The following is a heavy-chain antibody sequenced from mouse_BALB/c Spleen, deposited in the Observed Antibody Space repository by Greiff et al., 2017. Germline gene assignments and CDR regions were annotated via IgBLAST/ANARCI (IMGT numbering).Heavy chain of an antibody. CDR1: GYTFTSYT. V-gene: IGHV1-4*01. CDR3: AITTVVAYYFDY. CDR2: INPSSGYT. J-gene: IGHJ2*01. D-gene: IGHD1-1*01. Sequence: QVQLQQSGAELARPGASVKMSCKASGYTFTSYTMHWVKQRPGQGLEWIGYINPSSGYTNYNQKFKDKATLTADKSSSTAYMQLSSLTSEDSAVYYCAITTVVAYYFDYWGQGTTLTVSS.